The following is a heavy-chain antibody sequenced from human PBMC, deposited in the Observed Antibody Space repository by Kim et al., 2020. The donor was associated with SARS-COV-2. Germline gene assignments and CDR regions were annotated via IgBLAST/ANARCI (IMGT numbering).Heavy chain of an antibody. CDR2: A. CDR3: ARDKHNAFDI. V-gene: IGHV1-69*01. D-gene: IGHD2-21*01. Sequence: ANYAQKFQGRVTITADESTSTAYMELSSLRSEDTAVYYCARDKHNAFDIWGQGTMVTVSS. J-gene: IGHJ3*02.